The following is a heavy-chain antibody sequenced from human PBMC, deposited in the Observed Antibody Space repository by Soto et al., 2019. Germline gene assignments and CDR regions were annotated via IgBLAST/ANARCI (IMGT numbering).Heavy chain of an antibody. V-gene: IGHV1-69*02. D-gene: IGHD2-2*01. Sequence: QVQLVQSGTEVKKPGSSVKVSCKASGGTFSSYTISWVRQAPGQGLEWMGRIIPILGIANYAQKFQGRVTITADKSTSTAYMELSSLRSEDTAVYYCARPKGQCSSTSCYLFDYWGQGTLVTVSS. CDR3: ARPKGQCSSTSCYLFDY. J-gene: IGHJ4*02. CDR1: GGTFSSYT. CDR2: IIPILGIA.